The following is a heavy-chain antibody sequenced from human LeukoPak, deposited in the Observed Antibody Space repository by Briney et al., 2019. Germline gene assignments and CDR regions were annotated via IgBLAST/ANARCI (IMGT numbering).Heavy chain of an antibody. CDR2: MWYDGSNK. CDR1: GFTFSTYG. V-gene: IGHV3-33*06. D-gene: IGHD1-7*01. J-gene: IGHJ4*02. Sequence: GRSLRLSCAASGFTFSTYGMHWVRQAPGKGLEWVAVMWYDGSNKYYADSVKGRFTISRDNSKNTLYLQMNSLRAEDTAVYYCAKQSGTWYFDHWGQGTPVTVSS. CDR3: AKQSGTWYFDH.